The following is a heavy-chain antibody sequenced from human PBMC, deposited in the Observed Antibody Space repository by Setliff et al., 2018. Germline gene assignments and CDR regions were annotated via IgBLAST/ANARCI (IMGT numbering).Heavy chain of an antibody. J-gene: IGHJ4*02. Sequence: GASVKVSCKSSGYIFRSYGLSWVRQAPGRGLGWMGWISSYNGHTNYAPKVQGRVTMTTDISTSTAYMELGSLTTDDTAVYYCARINFYVSSGYYYASDNWGQGTLVTVSS. CDR2: ISSYNGHT. V-gene: IGHV1-18*01. CDR1: GYIFRSYG. CDR3: ARINFYVSSGYYYASDN. D-gene: IGHD3-22*01.